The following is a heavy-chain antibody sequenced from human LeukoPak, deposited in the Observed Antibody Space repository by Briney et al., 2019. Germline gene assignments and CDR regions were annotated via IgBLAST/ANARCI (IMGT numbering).Heavy chain of an antibody. CDR1: GFTFSSYS. V-gene: IGHV3-21*01. D-gene: IGHD6-19*01. J-gene: IGHJ4*02. CDR2: ISSSSSYI. Sequence: GGSLRLSCAASGFTFSSYSMNWVRQAPGKGLEWVSSISSSSSYIYYADSVKGRFTISRDNAKNSLYLQMNSLRAEDTAVYYCARAMYSSGWYLDYWGQGTLVTVSS. CDR3: ARAMYSSGWYLDY.